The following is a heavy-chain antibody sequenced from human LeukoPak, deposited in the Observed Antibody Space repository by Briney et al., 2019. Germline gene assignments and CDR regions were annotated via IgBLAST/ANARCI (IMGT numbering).Heavy chain of an antibody. J-gene: IGHJ4*02. CDR3: AKDPGYQVVYCFDY. D-gene: IGHD6-25*01. CDR2: ISCSGGST. CDR1: GFTFSSYS. V-gene: IGHV3-23*01. Sequence: GGSLRLSCAASGFTFSSYSMSWVRQAPGKGLEWVSGISCSGGSTDYADSVKGRFTISRDNSKNTLYLQMNSLRVEDTAVYYCAKDPGYQVVYCFDYWGQGTLVTVSS.